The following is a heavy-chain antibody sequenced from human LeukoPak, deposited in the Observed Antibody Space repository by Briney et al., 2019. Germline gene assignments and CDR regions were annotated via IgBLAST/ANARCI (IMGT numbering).Heavy chain of an antibody. Sequence: SVKVSCKASGGTFSSYAISWVRQAPGQGLDWMGRIIPIFGTANYAQKFQGRVTITTDESTSTAYMELSSLRSEDTAVYYCARPYYGSGSYSNEYFQHWGQGTLVTVSS. V-gene: IGHV1-69*05. CDR3: ARPYYGSGSYSNEYFQH. D-gene: IGHD3-10*01. CDR1: GGTFSSYA. J-gene: IGHJ1*01. CDR2: IIPIFGTA.